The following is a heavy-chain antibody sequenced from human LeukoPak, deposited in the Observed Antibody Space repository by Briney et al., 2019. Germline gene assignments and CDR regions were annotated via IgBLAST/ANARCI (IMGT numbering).Heavy chain of an antibody. CDR1: GFTFSRYW. J-gene: IGHJ4*02. CDR2: IKLDGNEK. CDR3: ARVASGVAVANFDY. V-gene: IGHV3-7*02. D-gene: IGHD6-19*01. Sequence: GSLRLSCAASGFTFSRYWMSWVRQAPGKGLEWVANIKLDGNEKYYVDSVRGRFTISRDNAKNSLYLQMNSLRAEDTAVYYCARVASGVAVANFDYWGQGTLVTVSS.